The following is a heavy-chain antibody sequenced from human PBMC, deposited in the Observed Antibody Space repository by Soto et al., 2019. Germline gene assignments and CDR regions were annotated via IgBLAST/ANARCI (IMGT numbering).Heavy chain of an antibody. J-gene: IGHJ4*02. CDR3: ARGGGCSGGSCNFDY. D-gene: IGHD2-15*01. CDR1: GFTFSGYS. V-gene: IGHV3-48*01. Sequence: GGSLRLSCAASGFTFSGYSMNWVRQAPGKGLEWVSYISSSSSTIYYADSVKGRFTISRDNAKNSLYLQMNSLRAEDTAVYYCARGGGCSGGSCNFDYWGQGTLVTVSS. CDR2: ISSSSSTI.